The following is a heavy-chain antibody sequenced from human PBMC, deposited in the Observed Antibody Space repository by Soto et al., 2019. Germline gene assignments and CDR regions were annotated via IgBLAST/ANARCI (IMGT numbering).Heavy chain of an antibody. D-gene: IGHD5-18*01. J-gene: IGHJ6*02. CDR1: GYSFTSYW. V-gene: IGHV5-10-1*01. CDR2: IDPSDSYT. Sequence: GESLKISCNGSGYSFTSYWISWVRQMPGKGLEWMGRIDPSDSYTNYSPSFQGHVTISADKSISTAYLQWSSLKASDTAMYYCARHLDVDTAMVTIYYYYGMDVWGQGTTVTVSS. CDR3: ARHLDVDTAMVTIYYYYGMDV.